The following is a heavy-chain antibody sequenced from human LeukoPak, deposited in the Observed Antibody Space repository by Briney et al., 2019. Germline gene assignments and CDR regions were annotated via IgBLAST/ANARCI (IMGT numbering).Heavy chain of an antibody. CDR1: GYTFTSYY. J-gene: IGHJ4*02. Sequence: GASVKVSCKASGYTFTSYYMHWVRQAPGQGLEWMVIINPSGGSTSYAQKFQGRVTITADKSTSTAYMELSSLRSEDTAVYYCAKTPPRRCSGGSCLPSYWGQGTLVTVSS. D-gene: IGHD2-15*01. V-gene: IGHV1-46*01. CDR2: INPSGGST. CDR3: AKTPPRRCSGGSCLPSY.